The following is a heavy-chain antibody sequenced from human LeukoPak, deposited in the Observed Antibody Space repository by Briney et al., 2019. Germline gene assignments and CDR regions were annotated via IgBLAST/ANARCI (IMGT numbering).Heavy chain of an antibody. D-gene: IGHD3-16*02. CDR2: IYYSGST. J-gene: IGHJ4*02. V-gene: IGHV4-38-2*02. CDR3: ARDSGDYVWGSYRYRYDY. Sequence: SETLSLTCTVSGYSISSGYYWGWIRQPPGKGLEWIGSIYYSGSTYYNPSLKSRVTISVDTSKNQFSLKLSSVTAADTAVYYCARDSGDYVWGSYRYRYDYWGQGTLVTVSS. CDR1: GYSISSGYY.